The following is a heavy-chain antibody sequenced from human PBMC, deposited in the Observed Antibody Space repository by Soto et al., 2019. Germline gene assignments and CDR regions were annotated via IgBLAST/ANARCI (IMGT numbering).Heavy chain of an antibody. D-gene: IGHD2-8*01. J-gene: IGHJ5*01. CDR3: ATVMVYDGDNWLDS. V-gene: IGHV3-23*01. CDR1: GFTFSSYA. Sequence: PGGSLRLSCAASGFTFSSYAMSWVRQAPGKGLEWVSAISGSGGSTYYADSVKGRFTISRDNSKNTLYLQRNSLRAEDTAVYYCATVMVYDGDNWLDSWGQGTLVTVSS. CDR2: ISGSGGST.